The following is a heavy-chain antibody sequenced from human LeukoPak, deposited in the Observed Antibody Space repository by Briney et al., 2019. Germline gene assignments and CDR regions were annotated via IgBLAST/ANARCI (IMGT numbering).Heavy chain of an antibody. J-gene: IGHJ3*02. V-gene: IGHV3-9*03. CDR3: AKDARSEPLDAFDI. D-gene: IGHD1-14*01. Sequence: GRSLRLSCAASGFTFDDYAMHWVRQAPGKGLEWVSGISWNSGSIGYADSVKGRFTISRDNAKNSLYLQMNSLRAEDMALYYCAKDARSEPLDAFDIWGQGTMVTVSS. CDR1: GFTFDDYA. CDR2: ISWNSGSI.